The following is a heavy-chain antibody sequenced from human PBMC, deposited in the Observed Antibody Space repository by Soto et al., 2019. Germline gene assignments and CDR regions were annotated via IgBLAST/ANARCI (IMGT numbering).Heavy chain of an antibody. J-gene: IGHJ4*02. CDR2: ISSSSSTI. V-gene: IGHV3-48*01. Sequence: GGSLRLSCAASGFTFSSYSMNWVRQAPGKGLEWVSYISSSSSTIYYADSVKGRFTISRDNAKNSLYLQMNSLRAEDTAVYYCARDSNIVATTVDYWGQGTLVTVSS. CDR3: ARDSNIVATTVDY. CDR1: GFTFSSYS. D-gene: IGHD5-12*01.